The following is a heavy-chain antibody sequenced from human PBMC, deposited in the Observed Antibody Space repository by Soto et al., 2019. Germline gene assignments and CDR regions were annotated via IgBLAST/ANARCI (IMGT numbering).Heavy chain of an antibody. D-gene: IGHD6-6*01. CDR2: ISGSGGST. CDR3: AKGVFWGSSKNHYYYGMDV. Sequence: EVQLLESGGGLVQPGGSLRLSCAASGFTFSSYAMSWVRQAPGKGLEWVSAISGSGGSTHYADSVKGRFTISRDNSKNTLYLQMNSLRAEDTAVYYCAKGVFWGSSKNHYYYGMDVWGQGTTVTVSS. V-gene: IGHV3-23*01. J-gene: IGHJ6*02. CDR1: GFTFSSYA.